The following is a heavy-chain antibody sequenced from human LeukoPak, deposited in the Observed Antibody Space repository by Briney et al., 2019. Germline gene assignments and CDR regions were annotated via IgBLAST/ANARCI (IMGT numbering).Heavy chain of an antibody. CDR2: ISAYNGNT. D-gene: IGHD6-13*01. Sequence: ASVRVSCKASGYTFTSYGITWVRQAPGQGLEWMGWISAYNGNTNYAQKLQGRVTMTTDTSTSTAYMELRSLRAEDTALYYCAKAVAAAGTNYFDYWGQGTLVTVSS. CDR1: GYTFTSYG. CDR3: AKAVAAAGTNYFDY. J-gene: IGHJ4*02. V-gene: IGHV1-18*01.